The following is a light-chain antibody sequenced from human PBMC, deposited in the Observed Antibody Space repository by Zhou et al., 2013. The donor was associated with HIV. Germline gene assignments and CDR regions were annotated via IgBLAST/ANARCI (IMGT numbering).Light chain of an antibody. J-gene: IGKJ3*01. CDR1: QSLFDSDDGNTY. CDR2: LGS. Sequence: IVMTQTPLSQPVTPGEPASISCKSSQSLFDSDDGNTYLDWYLQKPGQSPHLLIYLGSNRASGVPDRFSGSGSGTDFTLKISRVEAEDVGVYYCMQVLQTSFTFGPGTKVDIK. V-gene: IGKV2-28*01. CDR3: MQVLQTSFT.